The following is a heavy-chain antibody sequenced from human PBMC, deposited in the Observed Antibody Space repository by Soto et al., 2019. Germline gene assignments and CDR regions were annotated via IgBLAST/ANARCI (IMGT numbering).Heavy chain of an antibody. CDR2: ISASNSYI. CDR1: GFAFSSYG. J-gene: IGHJ6*02. V-gene: IGHV3-21*04. D-gene: IGHD2-21*02. Sequence: GGSLRLSCAASGFAFSSYGMNWVRQAPGKGLEWVSSISASNSYIYYADSVKGRFTITRDNANSSLYLKMNTLRADDTALYFCARVLVTAMPYCLYYYAMDVWGQGTTVTVSS. CDR3: ARVLVTAMPYCLYYYAMDV.